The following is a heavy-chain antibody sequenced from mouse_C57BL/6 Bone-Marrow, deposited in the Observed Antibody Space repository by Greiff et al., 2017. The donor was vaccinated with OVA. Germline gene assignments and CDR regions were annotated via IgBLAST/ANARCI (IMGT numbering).Heavy chain of an antibody. D-gene: IGHD2-2*01. CDR3: AKSYGYAKTGYYFDY. Sequence: VQLQQSGAELVMPGASVKLSCKASGYTFTSYWMHWVKQRPGQGLEWIGEIDPSDSYTNYNQKFKGKSTLTVDKSSSTAYMQLSSLTSEDSAVYYCAKSYGYAKTGYYFDYWGQGTTLTVSS. V-gene: IGHV1-69*01. J-gene: IGHJ2*01. CDR2: IDPSDSYT. CDR1: GYTFTSYW.